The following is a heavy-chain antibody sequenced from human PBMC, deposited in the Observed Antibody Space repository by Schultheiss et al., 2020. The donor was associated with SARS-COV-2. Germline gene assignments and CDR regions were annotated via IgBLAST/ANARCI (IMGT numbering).Heavy chain of an antibody. J-gene: IGHJ3*02. V-gene: IGHV3-7*03. CDR2: IKQDGSEK. D-gene: IGHD3-3*01. Sequence: GGSLRLSCAASGFTVSSNYMSWVRQAPGKGLEWVANIKQDGSEKYYVDSVKGRFTISRDNAKNSLYLQMNSLRAEDTAVYYCAKDPLLYYDFWSGYSSDAFDIWGQGTMVTVSS. CDR1: GFTVSSNY. CDR3: AKDPLLYYDFWSGYSSDAFDI.